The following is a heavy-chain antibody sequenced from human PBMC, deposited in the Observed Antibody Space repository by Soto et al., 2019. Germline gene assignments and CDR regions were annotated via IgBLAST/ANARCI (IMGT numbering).Heavy chain of an antibody. CDR2: INDSGST. V-gene: IGHV4-34*01. J-gene: IGHJ4*02. D-gene: IGHD6-13*01. CDR1: GGSFSGYY. CDR3: ARGSAAGTKSPFDY. Sequence: SETLSLTCAVYGGSFSGYYWSWIRQPPGKGLEWIGEINDSGSTNYNPSLKSRVTISVDTSKNQLSLKLSSVTAADTAVYYCARGSAAGTKSPFDYWGQGTLVTVSS.